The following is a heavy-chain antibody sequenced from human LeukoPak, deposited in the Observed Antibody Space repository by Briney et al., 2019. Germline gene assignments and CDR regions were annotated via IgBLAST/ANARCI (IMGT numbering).Heavy chain of an antibody. CDR2: IKSKTDDGTA. CDR3: TTYNGNYYFSDY. CDR1: GFTISNAW. J-gene: IGHJ4*02. D-gene: IGHD1-26*01. Sequence: ETLRLTCAASGFTISNAWLSWVRQAPGKGLEWVGRIKSKTDDGTADYAAPVKGRFTISRDDSKDTLYLQMNSLKTEDTAVYYCTTYNGNYYFSDYWGQGTLVTVSS. V-gene: IGHV3-15*01.